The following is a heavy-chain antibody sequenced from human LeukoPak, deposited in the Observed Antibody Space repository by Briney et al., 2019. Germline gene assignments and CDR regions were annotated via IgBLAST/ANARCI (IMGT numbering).Heavy chain of an antibody. CDR2: IGGTGETT. J-gene: IGHJ4*02. CDR3: ANFRVGATGDS. D-gene: IGHD1-26*01. Sequence: GGSLRLSCAASGFPFSSYAMTWVRQAPGKGLEWVSAIGGTGETTYYADSVEGRFTISRDNSKSTLYLQMNSLRAEDTAVYYCANFRVGATGDSWGQGTLVTVSS. CDR1: GFPFSSYA. V-gene: IGHV3-23*01.